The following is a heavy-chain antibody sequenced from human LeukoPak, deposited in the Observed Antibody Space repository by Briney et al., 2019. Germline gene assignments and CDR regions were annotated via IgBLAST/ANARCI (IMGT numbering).Heavy chain of an antibody. J-gene: IGHJ4*02. Sequence: GGSLRLSCAASGFTFSSYEMNWVRQAPGKGLEWVSYISSSGSTIHYADSVKGRFTISRDNAKYSLYLQLNSLRAEDTAVYYCARDRYDSSGIFDYWGQGTLVTVSS. CDR3: ARDRYDSSGIFDY. V-gene: IGHV3-48*03. CDR1: GFTFSSYE. CDR2: ISSSGSTI. D-gene: IGHD3-22*01.